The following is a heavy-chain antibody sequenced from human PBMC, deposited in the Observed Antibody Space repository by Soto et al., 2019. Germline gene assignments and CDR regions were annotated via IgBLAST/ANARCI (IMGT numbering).Heavy chain of an antibody. Sequence: QLQLQESGSGLVKPSQTLSLTCAVSGGSISSGGYSWSWIRQPPGKGLEWIGYIYHSGSTYYNPSLKSRVTISVDRSKNQFSLXXXXVTXXXXXXXXXXXXPPFYWGQGTLVTVSS. CDR3: XXXPPFY. V-gene: IGHV4-30-2*01. CDR2: IYHSGST. CDR1: GGSISSGGYS. J-gene: IGHJ4*02.